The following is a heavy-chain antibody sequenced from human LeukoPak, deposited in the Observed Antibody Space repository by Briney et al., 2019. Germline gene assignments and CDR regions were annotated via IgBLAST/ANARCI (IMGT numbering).Heavy chain of an antibody. V-gene: IGHV4-4*02. CDR2: IYLSGRT. Sequence: SETLSLTCAVSGGSISSSNWWNWVRQPPGKGLEWIGEIYLSGRTTYSPSLKSRATISADKSKNQFSLRLSSVTAADTAVYYCASGFYNSSGFYAAFDIWGLGTLVTVSS. CDR3: ASGFYNSSGFYAAFDI. D-gene: IGHD3-22*01. CDR1: GGSISSSNW. J-gene: IGHJ3*02.